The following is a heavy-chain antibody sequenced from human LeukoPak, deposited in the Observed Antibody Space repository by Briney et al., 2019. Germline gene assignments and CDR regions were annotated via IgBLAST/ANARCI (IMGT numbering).Heavy chain of an antibody. D-gene: IGHD5-18*01. CDR3: ARAPWGYSYGSAPPDY. Sequence: ASVKVSCKASGYTFTSYYMHWVRQAPGQGLEWMGINNPSGGSTSYAQKFQGRVTMTRDTSTSTVYMALSSLRSEDTAVYYCARAPWGYSYGSAPPDYWGQGTLVTVSS. CDR1: GYTFTSYY. J-gene: IGHJ4*02. V-gene: IGHV1-46*01. CDR2: NNPSGGST.